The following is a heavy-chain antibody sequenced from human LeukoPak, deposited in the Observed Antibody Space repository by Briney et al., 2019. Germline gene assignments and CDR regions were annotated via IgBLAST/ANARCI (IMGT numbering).Heavy chain of an antibody. J-gene: IGHJ5*02. V-gene: IGHV3-21*04. CDR1: GFSFNTYS. Sequence: GGSLRLSCAASGFSFNTYSMNWVRQAPGKGLEWVSSISSSSTYIYFADSVKGRFTVSRDDAKNSLYLQMNSLRAEDTALYYCAKGPSGSYYNPLNWFDPWGQGTLVTVSS. CDR3: AKGPSGSYYNPLNWFDP. D-gene: IGHD3-10*01. CDR2: ISSSSTYI.